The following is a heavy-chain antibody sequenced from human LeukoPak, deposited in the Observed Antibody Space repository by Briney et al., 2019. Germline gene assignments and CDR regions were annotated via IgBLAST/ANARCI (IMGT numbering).Heavy chain of an antibody. V-gene: IGHV3-21*01. CDR3: ARDHPGYSYGRDY. CDR2: ISSSSSYI. CDR1: GFTFSSYS. J-gene: IGHJ4*02. Sequence: GGSLRLSCAASGFTFSSYSMNWVRQAPGKGLEWVSSISSSSSYIYYADSVRGRFTISRDNAKNSLYLQMNSLRAEDTAVYYCARDHPGYSYGRDYWGQGSLVTVFS. D-gene: IGHD5-18*01.